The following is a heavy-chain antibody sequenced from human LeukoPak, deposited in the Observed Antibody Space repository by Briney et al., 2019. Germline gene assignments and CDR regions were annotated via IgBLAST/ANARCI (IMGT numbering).Heavy chain of an antibody. Sequence: GGSLRLSCAASGFTFSSYEMNWVRQAPGKGLEWVSSISSSSSYIYYADSVKGRFTISRDNSKNTLYLQMNSLRAEDTAVYYCARGAVWFGDLWGYFDYWGQGTLVTVSS. D-gene: IGHD3-10*01. CDR1: GFTFSSYE. J-gene: IGHJ4*02. CDR3: ARGAVWFGDLWGYFDY. V-gene: IGHV3-21*04. CDR2: ISSSSSYI.